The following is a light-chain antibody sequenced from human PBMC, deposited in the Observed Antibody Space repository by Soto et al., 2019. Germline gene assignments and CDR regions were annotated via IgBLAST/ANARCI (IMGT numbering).Light chain of an antibody. CDR2: DVS. CDR1: QDISNY. J-gene: IGKJ3*01. CDR3: QQYRDLPFS. V-gene: IGKV1-33*01. Sequence: DIQMTQSPSSLSASVGDRVTITCQASQDISNYVNWYQQKPGKAPEALIYDVSILETGVPSRFSGGGSGTDFTFTISTLQPEDVATYYCQQYRDLPFSFGPGTKVDIK.